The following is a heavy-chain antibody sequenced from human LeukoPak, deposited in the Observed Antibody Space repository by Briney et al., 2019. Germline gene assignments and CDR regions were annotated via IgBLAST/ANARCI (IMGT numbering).Heavy chain of an antibody. V-gene: IGHV1-69*04. J-gene: IGHJ4*02. CDR1: GYTFTGYY. Sequence: ASVKVSCKASGYTFTGYYMHWVRQAPGQGLEWMGRIIPILGIANYAQKFQGRVTITADKSTSTAYMELSSLRSEDTAVYYCAREGLVVITHFDYWGQGTLVTVSS. CDR3: AREGLVVITHFDY. D-gene: IGHD3-22*01. CDR2: IIPILGIA.